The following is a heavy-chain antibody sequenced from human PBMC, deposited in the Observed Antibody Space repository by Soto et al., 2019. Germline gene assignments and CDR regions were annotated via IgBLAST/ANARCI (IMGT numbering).Heavy chain of an antibody. CDR3: ASSRDIVARPGDY. Sequence: GASVKVSCKASGGTFSSYAISWVRQAPGQGLEWMGGIIPIFGTANYAQKFQGRVTITADESTSTAYMELSSLRSEDTAVYYCASSRDIVARPGDYWGQGTLVTV. V-gene: IGHV1-69*13. J-gene: IGHJ4*02. D-gene: IGHD5-12*01. CDR2: IIPIFGTA. CDR1: GGTFSSYA.